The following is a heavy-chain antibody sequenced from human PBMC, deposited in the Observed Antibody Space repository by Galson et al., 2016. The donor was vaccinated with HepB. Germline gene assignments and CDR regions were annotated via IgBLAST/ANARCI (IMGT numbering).Heavy chain of an antibody. Sequence: SLRLSCAASGFSVSSNYMNWVRQAPGKGLEWVSVIYFTGDTYYEDSVKGRFTISRDNSRNTLFLQMNSLRAEDAGVYYCAGDPGVRNGADVWGQGNTVIVSS. CDR3: AGDPGVRNGADV. D-gene: IGHD2-8*01. J-gene: IGHJ6*02. V-gene: IGHV3-53*01. CDR2: IYFTGDT. CDR1: GFSVSSNY.